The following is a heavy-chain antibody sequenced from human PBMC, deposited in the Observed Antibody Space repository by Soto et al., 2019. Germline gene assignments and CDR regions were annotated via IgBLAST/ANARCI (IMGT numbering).Heavy chain of an antibody. CDR1: GYSFTSYW. CDR2: IYPGDSDT. CDR3: ARRGTDGSMDV. V-gene: IGHV5-51*01. J-gene: IGHJ6*02. Sequence: ESRQVACQGSGYSFTSYWIGFVLQMPGKGLEWIGIIYPGDSDTRYSPSFQGQVTISADKSISTAYLQWSSLKASDTAMYYCARRGTDGSMDVWGQGTTVTVSS.